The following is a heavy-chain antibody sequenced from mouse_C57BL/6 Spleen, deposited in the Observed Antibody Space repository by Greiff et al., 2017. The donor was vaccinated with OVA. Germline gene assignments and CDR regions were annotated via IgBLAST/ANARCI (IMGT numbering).Heavy chain of an antibody. Sequence: QVQLQQSGAELVRPGASVTLSCKASGYTFTDYEMHWVKQTPVHGLEWIGALDPETGGTSYNQKFKGKAILTADKSSSTAYMELRSLTSEDSAVYYCTSYYRYAMDYWGQGTSVTVSS. V-gene: IGHV1-15*01. CDR3: TSYYRYAMDY. D-gene: IGHD2-12*01. CDR2: LDPETGGT. CDR1: GYTFTDYE. J-gene: IGHJ4*01.